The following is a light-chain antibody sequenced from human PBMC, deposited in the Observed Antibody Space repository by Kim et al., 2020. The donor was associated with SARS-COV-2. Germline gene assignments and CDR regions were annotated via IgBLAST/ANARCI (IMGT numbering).Light chain of an antibody. J-gene: IGKJ1*01. Sequence: ASVGDIVTLTCRASQDIAKSLAWYQQKPGKVPKVLIYAASTLQSGVPSRFSGSVSGTEFTLTIGSLQTEDVATYYCQKYNSAPWTFGPGTKVDIK. V-gene: IGKV1-27*01. CDR2: AAS. CDR1: QDIAKS. CDR3: QKYNSAPWT.